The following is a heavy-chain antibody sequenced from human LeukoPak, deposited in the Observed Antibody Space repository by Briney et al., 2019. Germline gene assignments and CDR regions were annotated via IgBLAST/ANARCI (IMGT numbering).Heavy chain of an antibody. V-gene: IGHV4-59*01. CDR3: ARPNSLGGFDP. Sequence: SETLSLTCTVSGASFSSNYWIWTRQTPGKGLESIGYIYYSGSTNYNPSLKSRVTISVDTSKNQFSLKLSSVTAADTAVYYCARPNSLGGFDPWGQGTLVTVSS. J-gene: IGHJ5*02. CDR1: GASFSSNY. CDR2: IYYSGST. D-gene: IGHD1-26*01.